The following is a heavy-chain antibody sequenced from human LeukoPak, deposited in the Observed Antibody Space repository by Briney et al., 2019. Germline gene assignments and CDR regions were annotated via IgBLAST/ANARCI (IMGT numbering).Heavy chain of an antibody. CDR1: GYTFTSYD. J-gene: IGHJ4*02. D-gene: IGHD2-15*01. CDR2: MNPNSGNT. Sequence: ASVKVSCKASGYTFTSYDINWVRQATGQGLEWMGSMNPNSGNTGYAQKFQGRVTMTRNTSISTAYMELSSLRSEDTAVYYCARGRVVVAATVLYYFDYWGQGTLVTVSS. CDR3: ARGRVVVAATVLYYFDY. V-gene: IGHV1-8*01.